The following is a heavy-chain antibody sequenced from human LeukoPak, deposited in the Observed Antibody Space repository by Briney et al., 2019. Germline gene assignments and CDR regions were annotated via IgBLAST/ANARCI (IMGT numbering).Heavy chain of an antibody. V-gene: IGHV3-66*01. J-gene: IGHJ4*02. CDR2: IYSGGST. CDR1: GITVTSNH. CDR3: ARERNNWNDGIDFDY. Sequence: AGGSLRLSCAASGITVTSNHMSWVRQAPGKELEWVSVIYSGGSTYYADSVKGRFTISRDNAKNSLYLQMNSLRAEDTAVYYCARERNNWNDGIDFDYWGQGTLVTASS. D-gene: IGHD1-1*01.